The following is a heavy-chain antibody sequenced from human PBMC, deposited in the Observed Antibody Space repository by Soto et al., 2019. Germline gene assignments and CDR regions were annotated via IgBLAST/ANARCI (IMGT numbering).Heavy chain of an antibody. CDR1: GYTFSSYD. CDR2: MDPNSANT. CDR3: ATGIRGGAMGLA. Sequence: QVQLVQSGAEVKKPGASVKVSCKASGYTFSSYDINWVRQATGQGLEWMGWMDPNSANTGNAQKFQGRVNMTRNTSINTAYMELSSLRSEDTAVYYCATGIRGGAMGLAWGQGTLVTVSS. J-gene: IGHJ5*02. D-gene: IGHD3-16*01. V-gene: IGHV1-8*01.